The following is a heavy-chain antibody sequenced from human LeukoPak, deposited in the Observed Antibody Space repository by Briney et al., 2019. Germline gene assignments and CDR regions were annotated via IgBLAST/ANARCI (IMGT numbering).Heavy chain of an antibody. CDR2: ITSSSIYK. J-gene: IGHJ4*02. CDR1: GFTLSRHT. Sequence: GSLRLSCAASGFTLSRHTMTWVRQAPGKGRGWVSSITSSSIYKYFADSVKARFAISRDNVRNSLYFEMDILRAEDTPVYYCARVSDEENCTDAYNFPLDNWGQGTLVIVSS. D-gene: IGHD5-24*01. V-gene: IGHV3-21*01. CDR3: ARVSDEENCTDAYNFPLDN.